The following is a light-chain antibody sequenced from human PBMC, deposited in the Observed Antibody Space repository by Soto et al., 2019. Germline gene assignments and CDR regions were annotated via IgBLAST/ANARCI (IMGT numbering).Light chain of an antibody. CDR1: NIGNKN. V-gene: IGLV3-9*01. J-gene: IGLJ2*01. CDR3: QVWDSSTVV. Sequence: SYELTQPLSVSVALGQTARITCGGNNIGNKNVHWYQQKPGQAPVVVIYRDNNRPSGIPERLSGSNSGNTATRTISRAQAGEEADYYCQVWDSSTVVFGGGTKLTVL. CDR2: RDN.